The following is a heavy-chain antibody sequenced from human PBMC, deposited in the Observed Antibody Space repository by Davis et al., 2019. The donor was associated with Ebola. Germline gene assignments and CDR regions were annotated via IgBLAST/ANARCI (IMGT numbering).Heavy chain of an antibody. CDR1: GGSISSYY. Sequence: PSETLSLICTVSGGSISSYYWSWIRQPPGKGLEWIGYIYYSGSTNYNPSLKSRVTISVDTSKNQFSLKLSSVTAADTAVYYCARDGGYCSSTSCYENWFDPWGQGTLVTVSS. CDR3: ARDGGYCSSTSCYENWFDP. V-gene: IGHV4-59*01. CDR2: IYYSGST. J-gene: IGHJ5*02. D-gene: IGHD2-2*01.